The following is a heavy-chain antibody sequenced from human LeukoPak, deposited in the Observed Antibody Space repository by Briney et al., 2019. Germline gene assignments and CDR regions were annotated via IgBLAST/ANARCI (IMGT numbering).Heavy chain of an antibody. V-gene: IGHV1-3*01. CDR1: GYTFTSYA. CDR2: INAGNGNT. J-gene: IGHJ5*02. Sequence: ASVKVSCKASGYTFTSYAMHWVRQAPGQRLEWMGWINAGNGNTKYSQKFQGRVTITRDTSASTAYMELSSLRSEDTAVYYCARDGEGSSWYVWFDPWGQGTLVTVSS. D-gene: IGHD6-13*01. CDR3: ARDGEGSSWYVWFDP.